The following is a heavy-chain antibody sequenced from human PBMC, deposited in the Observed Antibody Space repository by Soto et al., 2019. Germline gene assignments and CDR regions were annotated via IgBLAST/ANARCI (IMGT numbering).Heavy chain of an antibody. CDR2: INPNSGGT. V-gene: IGHV1-2*04. CDR1: GYTFTGYY. D-gene: IGHD6-13*01. CDR3: ARAKKIAAAGIDY. Sequence: GASVKVSCKASGYTFTGYYMHWVRQAPGQGLEWMGWINPNSGGTNYAQKFQGWVNMTRDTSISTAYMELSRLRSDDTAVYYCARAKKIAAAGIDYWGQGTLVTVSS. J-gene: IGHJ4*02.